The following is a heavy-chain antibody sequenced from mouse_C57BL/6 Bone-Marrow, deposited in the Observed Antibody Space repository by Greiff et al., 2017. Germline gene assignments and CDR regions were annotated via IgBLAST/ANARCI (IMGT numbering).Heavy chain of an antibody. CDR3: AREGYYDGSSPYYYAMDY. J-gene: IGHJ4*01. V-gene: IGHV1-81*01. CDR1: GYTFTSYG. D-gene: IGHD1-1*01. CDR2: IYPRSGNT. Sequence: VQLQQSGAELARPGASVKLSCKASGYTFTSYGISWVKQRTGQGLEWIGEIYPRSGNTYYNEKFKGKATLTADKYSSTAYMELRSLTSEDSAVYFCAREGYYDGSSPYYYAMDYWGQGTSVTVSS.